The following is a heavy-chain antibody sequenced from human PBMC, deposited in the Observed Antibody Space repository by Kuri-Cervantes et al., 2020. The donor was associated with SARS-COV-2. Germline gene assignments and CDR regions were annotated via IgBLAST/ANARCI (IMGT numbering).Heavy chain of an antibody. Sequence: GESLKISCAASGFTFSSYGMHWVRQAPGKGLEWVAVIWYDGSNKYYADSVKGRFTISRDNSKNTLYLQMNSLRAEDTAVYYCAREYYDSSGYYYYYYYGMDVWGQGTTVTVSS. D-gene: IGHD3-22*01. V-gene: IGHV3-33*01. J-gene: IGHJ6*02. CDR2: IWYDGSNK. CDR1: GFTFSSYG. CDR3: AREYYDSSGYYYYYYYGMDV.